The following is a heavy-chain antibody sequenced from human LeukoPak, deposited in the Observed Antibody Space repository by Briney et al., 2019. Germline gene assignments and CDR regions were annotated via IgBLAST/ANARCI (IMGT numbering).Heavy chain of an antibody. D-gene: IGHD2-2*01. CDR1: GFTFNSYE. CDR3: ARRYCSSTSCTLDY. J-gene: IGHJ4*02. V-gene: IGHV3-48*03. CDR2: ISSSGSTM. Sequence: GGSLRLSCAASGFTFNSYEMKWVRQAPGKGLEWVSYISSSGSTMYYADSVRGRLTISRESAKNLQYLEVNSLRAEDTAVYYCARRYCSSTSCTLDYWGQGTLVIVSS.